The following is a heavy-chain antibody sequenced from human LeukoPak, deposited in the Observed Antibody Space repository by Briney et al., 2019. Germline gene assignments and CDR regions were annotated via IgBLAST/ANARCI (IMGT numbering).Heavy chain of an antibody. Sequence: SETLSLTCTVSGGSINSYYWSWIRQPAGQGLEWIGRIYSSGSTNYNPSLTSRVSMSVYTSKNQFSLTLTPVTAAETAVYYCARGGKATVVTMWGQGILVTVSS. J-gene: IGHJ4*02. CDR3: ARGGKATVVTM. CDR2: IYSSGST. V-gene: IGHV4-4*07. CDR1: GGSINSYY. D-gene: IGHD4-23*01.